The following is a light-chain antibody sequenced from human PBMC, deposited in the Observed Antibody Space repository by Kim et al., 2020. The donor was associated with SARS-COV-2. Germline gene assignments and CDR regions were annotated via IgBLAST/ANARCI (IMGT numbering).Light chain of an antibody. CDR1: KLGDKY. Sequence: VSPGQTASITCSGDKLGDKYACWYQQRPGQSPVLVIYQNNRRPSGIPERFSGSNSGNTATLTISGTQAMDEADYYCQAWDSSTVVFGGGTQLTVL. V-gene: IGLV3-1*01. CDR2: QNN. J-gene: IGLJ2*01. CDR3: QAWDSSTVV.